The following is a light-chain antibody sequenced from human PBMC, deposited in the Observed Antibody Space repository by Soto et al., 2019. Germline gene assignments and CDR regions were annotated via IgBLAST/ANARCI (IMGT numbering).Light chain of an antibody. J-gene: IGKJ1*01. V-gene: IGKV1-5*03. CDR3: QQYNNWPRT. CDR2: KAS. Sequence: DIQMTQSPSTLSASVGDRVTITCRASQSISSWLAWYQQKPGKAPKLLIYKASSLESGVPSRFSGSGSGTEFTLTISSLQPEDFAVYYCQQYNNWPRTFGQGTKVEIK. CDR1: QSISSW.